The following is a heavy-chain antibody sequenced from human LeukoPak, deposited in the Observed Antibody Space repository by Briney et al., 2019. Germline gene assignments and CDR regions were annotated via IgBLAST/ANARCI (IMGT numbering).Heavy chain of an antibody. Sequence: GGSLRLSCGASGFTFRTYWMHWFRQALGKGLVWVSQINDDGSVTTYADSVEGRFTISRDNAKNSLYLQMNSLTAGDTAVYYCARGPPRGKYYYMDVWGKGTTVTVSS. CDR1: GFTFRTYW. D-gene: IGHD1-1*01. J-gene: IGHJ6*03. V-gene: IGHV3-74*01. CDR3: ARGPPRGKYYYMDV. CDR2: INDDGSVT.